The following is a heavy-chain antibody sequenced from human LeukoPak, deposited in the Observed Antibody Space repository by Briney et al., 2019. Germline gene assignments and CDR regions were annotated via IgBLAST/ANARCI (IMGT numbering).Heavy chain of an antibody. Sequence: PGESLKISCKGSGYSFTSYWIGWVRQMPGKGLEWMGIIYPGDSDTRYSPSFQGQVTISVDKSITIVYLQWSSLKASDTAMYYCARRGYSYGPADYWGQGTLVTVSS. CDR3: ARRGYSYGPADY. J-gene: IGHJ4*02. CDR2: IYPGDSDT. V-gene: IGHV5-51*01. D-gene: IGHD5-18*01. CDR1: GYSFTSYW.